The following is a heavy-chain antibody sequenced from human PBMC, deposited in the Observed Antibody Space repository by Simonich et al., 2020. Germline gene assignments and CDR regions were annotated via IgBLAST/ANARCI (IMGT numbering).Heavy chain of an antibody. D-gene: IGHD4-4*01. CDR3: ARDYSNYDAFDI. Sequence: EVQLVESGGGLVQPGGSLRLSCAASGFTFSSYWMHWVRQAPGKGRVWGSRIKSDGSSTSYADTVEGRFTISRDNAKNTLYLQMNSLRAEDTAVYYCARDYSNYDAFDIWGQGTMVTVSS. CDR2: IKSDGSST. J-gene: IGHJ3*02. CDR1: GFTFSSYW. V-gene: IGHV3-74*01.